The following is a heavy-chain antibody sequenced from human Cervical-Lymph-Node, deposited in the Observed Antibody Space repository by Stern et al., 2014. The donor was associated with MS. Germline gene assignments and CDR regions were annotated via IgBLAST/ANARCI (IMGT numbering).Heavy chain of an antibody. Sequence: EVQLVESGGGLVQPGGSLRLSCAASGFTFSSYWMHWVRQGPGQGLVWVSRITSDGTDTIYAESVKGRFTISRDNAKNTLYLQMNSLRAEDTALYYCTRSSYPYYFDYWGQGALVTVSS. V-gene: IGHV3-74*01. CDR3: TRSSYPYYFDY. J-gene: IGHJ4*02. CDR1: GFTFSSYW. CDR2: ITSDGTDT.